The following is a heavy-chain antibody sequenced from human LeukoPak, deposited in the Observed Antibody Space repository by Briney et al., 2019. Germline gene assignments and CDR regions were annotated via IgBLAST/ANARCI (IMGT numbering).Heavy chain of an antibody. V-gene: IGHV4-4*07. Sequence: SETQSLTCTVSGGSISSYYWSWIRQPARKGLEWIGRIYGSGSTNYNPSLRSRVTMSVDTSKGQFSLKLSSVTAADTAVYYCAREGGRFDFWSGYYYWGQGTLVTVSS. CDR1: GGSISSYY. CDR2: IYGSGST. J-gene: IGHJ4*02. D-gene: IGHD3-3*01. CDR3: AREGGRFDFWSGYYY.